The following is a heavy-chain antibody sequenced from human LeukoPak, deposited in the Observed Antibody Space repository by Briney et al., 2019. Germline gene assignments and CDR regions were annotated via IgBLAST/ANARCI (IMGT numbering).Heavy chain of an antibody. D-gene: IGHD4-17*01. CDR2: ISARGDST. V-gene: IGHV3-23*01. J-gene: IGHJ4*02. Sequence: GGSLRPSCAASGFTFSSYAVSWVRQAPGKGLEWVSAISARGDSTYYADSVEGRFTISRDNSKNTLYLQMNSLRGEDTALYYCARGAYGDYDYWGQGTLVTVSS. CDR3: ARGAYGDYDY. CDR1: GFTFSSYA.